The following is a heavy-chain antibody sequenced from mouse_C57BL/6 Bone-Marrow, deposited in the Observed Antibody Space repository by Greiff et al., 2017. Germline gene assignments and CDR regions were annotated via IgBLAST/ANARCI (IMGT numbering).Heavy chain of an antibody. Sequence: VHVKQSGAELVKPGASVKLSCTASGFNIKDYYMHWVKQRTEQGLEWIGRIDPEDGETKYAPKFQGKATITADTSSNTAYLQLSSLTSEDTAVYYCARSVLLRPGYFDVWGTGTTVTVSS. V-gene: IGHV14-2*01. J-gene: IGHJ1*03. CDR2: IDPEDGET. CDR3: ARSVLLRPGYFDV. D-gene: IGHD1-1*01. CDR1: GFNIKDYY.